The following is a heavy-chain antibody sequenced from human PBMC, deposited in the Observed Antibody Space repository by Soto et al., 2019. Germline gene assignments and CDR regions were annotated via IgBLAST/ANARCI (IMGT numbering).Heavy chain of an antibody. Sequence: ASVKVSCKVSGYTFTEVSIHWVGQAAGKGLEWMGGFDPDGGETVYAQKFQGRVRMTEDTSTETAYMEVSSLRPEDTAVYYCAPVNWNYTRGWLEPWGQGTLGSVS. J-gene: IGHJ5*02. D-gene: IGHD1-7*01. CDR2: FDPDGGET. V-gene: IGHV1-24*01. CDR1: GYTFTEVS. CDR3: APVNWNYTRGWLEP.